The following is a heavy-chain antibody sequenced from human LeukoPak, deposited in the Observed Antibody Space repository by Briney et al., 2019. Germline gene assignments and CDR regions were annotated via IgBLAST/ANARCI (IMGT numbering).Heavy chain of an antibody. D-gene: IGHD2-21*02. CDR2: ISYSGST. V-gene: IGHV4-59*01. CDR3: ARGRSGGLVTLDY. J-gene: IGHJ4*02. CDR1: GGSISSSY. Sequence: SETLSLTCTVSGGSISSSYWSWIRQPPGKGLEWIGYISYSGSTNCNPSLRSRATISVDTSKNQFSLKLTSVTAADTAVYYCARGRSGGLVTLDYWGQGTLVTVSS.